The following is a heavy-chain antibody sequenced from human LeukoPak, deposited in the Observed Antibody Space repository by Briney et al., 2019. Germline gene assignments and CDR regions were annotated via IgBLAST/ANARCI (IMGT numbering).Heavy chain of an antibody. Sequence: GGSLRLSCIASGFTFNNYAMSWVRQAPGKGLEWVSTISVGGTYYADSVKGRFTISRDNSKNTLYLQMNSLRAEGTALYYCAKSRDSYCTNGICYDRKYYFDYWGQGTLVTVSS. CDR2: ISVGGT. D-gene: IGHD2-8*01. V-gene: IGHV3-23*01. J-gene: IGHJ4*02. CDR1: GFTFNNYA. CDR3: AKSRDSYCTNGICYDRKYYFDY.